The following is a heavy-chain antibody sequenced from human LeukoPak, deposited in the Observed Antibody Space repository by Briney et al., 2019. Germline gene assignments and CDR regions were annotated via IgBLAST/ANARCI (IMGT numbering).Heavy chain of an antibody. V-gene: IGHV4-34*01. Sequence: SETLSLTCAVYGGSFSGYYWSWIRQPPGKGLEWIGEINHSGSTNYNPSLKSRVTISVDTSKNQFSLQLNSVTPEDTAVYYCAREADSSGYYYVDYWGQGTLVTVSS. J-gene: IGHJ4*02. CDR1: GGSFSGYY. CDR3: AREADSSGYYYVDY. D-gene: IGHD3-22*01. CDR2: INHSGST.